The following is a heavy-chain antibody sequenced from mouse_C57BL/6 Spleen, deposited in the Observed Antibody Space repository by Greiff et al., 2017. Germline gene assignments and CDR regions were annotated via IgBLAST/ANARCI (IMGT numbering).Heavy chain of an antibody. CDR2: INPNNGGT. CDR3: ASPFYYGNYGGYFDY. CDR1: GYTFTDYY. D-gene: IGHD2-1*01. J-gene: IGHJ2*01. V-gene: IGHV1-26*01. Sequence: VHVKQSGPELVKPGASVKISCKASGYTFTDYYMNWVKQSHGKSLEWIGDINPNNGGTSYNQKFKGKATLTVDKSSSTAYMELRSLTSEDSAVYYCASPFYYGNYGGYFDYWGQGTTLTVSS.